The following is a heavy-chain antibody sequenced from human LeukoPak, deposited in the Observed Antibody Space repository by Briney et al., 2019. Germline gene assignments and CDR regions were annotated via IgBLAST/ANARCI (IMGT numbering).Heavy chain of an antibody. CDR2: INPNSGGT. CDR3: ARGLDKYDYWSGYFLAY. Sequence: GASVMVSCKASGYTFTGYYMYWVRQAPGQGLEWMGWINPNSGGTNYAQTFQGRVTMTRDTSISTAYMELSRLRSDDTAVYYCARGLDKYDYWSGYFLAYWGQGTLVTVSS. V-gene: IGHV1-2*02. J-gene: IGHJ4*02. CDR1: GYTFTGYY. D-gene: IGHD3-3*01.